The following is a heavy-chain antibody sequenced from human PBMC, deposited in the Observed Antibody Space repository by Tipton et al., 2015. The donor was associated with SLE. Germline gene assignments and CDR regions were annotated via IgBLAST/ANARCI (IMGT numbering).Heavy chain of an antibody. CDR1: GGSISSYY. CDR3: ARDLEAFDI. Sequence: TLSLTCTVSGGSISSYYWSWFRQPPGKGLEWIGYIYYSGSTNYNPSLKSRVTMSVDTSKNQFSLKLSSVTAADTAVYYCARDLEAFDIWGQGTMVTVSS. J-gene: IGHJ3*02. D-gene: IGHD1-1*01. CDR2: IYYSGST. V-gene: IGHV4-59*12.